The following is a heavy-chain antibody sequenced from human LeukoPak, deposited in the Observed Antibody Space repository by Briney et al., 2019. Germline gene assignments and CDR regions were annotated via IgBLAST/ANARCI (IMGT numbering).Heavy chain of an antibody. J-gene: IGHJ6*03. V-gene: IGHV4-59*01. CDR2: IYYSGST. D-gene: IGHD2-2*01. Sequence: GSLRLSCAASGFTFSSYAMSWVRQAPGKGLEWIGYIYYSGSTNYNPSLKSRVTISVDTSKNQFSLKLSSVTAADTAVYYCARRPGYCSSTSCYYYMDVWGKGTTVTVSS. CDR1: GFTFSSYA. CDR3: ARRPGYCSSTSCYYYMDV.